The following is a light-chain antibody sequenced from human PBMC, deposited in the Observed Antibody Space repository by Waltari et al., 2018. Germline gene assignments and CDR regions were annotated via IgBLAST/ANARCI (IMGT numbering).Light chain of an antibody. CDR1: QSLLHHDGKTY. V-gene: IGKV2-29*02. CDR3: MQGVHLWT. Sequence: IVMTQTPLALAVLPGQSPSIFCKSHQSLLHHDGKTYLYWYLQKPGQSPQLLISEVSRRFYGVPDRFGGRGSGTDFTLEISEVEAEDVGVYYCMQGVHLWTFGQGTKVEIK. CDR2: EVS. J-gene: IGKJ1*01.